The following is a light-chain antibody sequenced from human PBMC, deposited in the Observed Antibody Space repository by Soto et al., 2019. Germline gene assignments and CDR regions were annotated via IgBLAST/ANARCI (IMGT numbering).Light chain of an antibody. Sequence: QSALTQPASVSGSPGQSITISCTGTSSDVGSYNLVSWYQQHPGKAPKLMIYGVNKRPSGVSNRFSGSKSGNTASLTISGLQDEDEADYYCCSYAGISTFYVFGTGTKLTVL. V-gene: IGLV2-23*02. CDR3: CSYAGISTFYV. CDR2: GVN. CDR1: SSDVGSYNL. J-gene: IGLJ1*01.